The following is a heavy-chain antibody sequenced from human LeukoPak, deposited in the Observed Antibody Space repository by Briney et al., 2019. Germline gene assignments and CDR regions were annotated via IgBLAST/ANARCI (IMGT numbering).Heavy chain of an antibody. J-gene: IGHJ6*03. CDR1: GYIFTGYY. Sequence: GASVKVSCKASGYIFTGYYMHWVRQAPGQGLEWMGWINPNSGDTNYAQKFQGRVTMTRDTSISTAYMELIRLRSDDTAVYYCARVKVDTVTTSKQHFYYSYYYIDVWDKGTTVTVSS. V-gene: IGHV1-2*02. CDR3: ARVKVDTVTTSKQHFYYSYYYIDV. D-gene: IGHD4-17*01. CDR2: INPNSGDT.